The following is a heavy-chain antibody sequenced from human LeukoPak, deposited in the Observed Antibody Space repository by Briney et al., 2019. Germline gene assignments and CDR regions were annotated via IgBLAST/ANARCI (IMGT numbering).Heavy chain of an antibody. Sequence: GGSLRLSCAASGFTFSSYAMSWVRQAPGKGLEWVSAISGSGGSTYYADSVKGRFTISRDNSKNTLYLEMNSLRAEDTAIYYCAKSRSGSYYDTMGVWGQGATVTVTS. D-gene: IGHD1-26*01. CDR3: AKSRSGSYYDTMGV. CDR2: ISGSGGST. CDR1: GFTFSSYA. V-gene: IGHV3-23*01. J-gene: IGHJ6*02.